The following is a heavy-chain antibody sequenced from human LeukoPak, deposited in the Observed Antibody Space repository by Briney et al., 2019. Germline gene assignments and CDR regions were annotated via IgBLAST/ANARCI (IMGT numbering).Heavy chain of an antibody. V-gene: IGHV3-30-3*01. J-gene: IGHJ6*04. Sequence: GGSLRLSCAASGFTFSSYAMHWVRQAPGKGLEWVAVISYDGSNKYYADSVKGRFTIPRDNSKNTLYLQMNSLRAEDTAVYYCARDHMYYDFWSGSGGDVWGKGTTVTVSS. CDR3: ARDHMYYDFWSGSGGDV. D-gene: IGHD3-3*01. CDR1: GFTFSSYA. CDR2: ISYDGSNK.